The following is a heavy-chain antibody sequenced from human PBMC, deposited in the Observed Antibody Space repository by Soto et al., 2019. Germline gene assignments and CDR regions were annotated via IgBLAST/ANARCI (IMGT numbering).Heavy chain of an antibody. CDR1: RFTFSTYA. J-gene: IGHJ3*02. V-gene: IGHV3-23*01. CDR2: ISGSGGST. D-gene: IGHD2-8*01. Sequence: GGSLRLSCTASRFTFSTYAMSWVRQAPGKGLEWVSAISGSGGSTYYADSVQGRFTVSRDNYMNTLYLQMNSLRIEDTAVYYCAHPRGYGVFDAYDIWGQGTMVTVSS. CDR3: AHPRGYGVFDAYDI.